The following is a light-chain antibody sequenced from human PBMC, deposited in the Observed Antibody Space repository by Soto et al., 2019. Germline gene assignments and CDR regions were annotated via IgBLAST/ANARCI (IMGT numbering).Light chain of an antibody. CDR2: AAS. CDR1: QSVSSSY. V-gene: IGKV3-20*01. J-gene: IGKJ1*01. CDR3: QQSGSSPPT. Sequence: EIMLTQSPGTLSLSPGERATLSCRASQSVSSSYLAWYQQKPGQAPRLLIYAASNRATGIPDRFSGSGSGTDFTLTISRLEPEDFAVYYCQQSGSSPPTFGQGTKVDIK.